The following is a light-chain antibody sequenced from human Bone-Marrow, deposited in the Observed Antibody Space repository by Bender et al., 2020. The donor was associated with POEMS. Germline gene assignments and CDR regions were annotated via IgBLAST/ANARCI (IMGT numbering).Light chain of an antibody. V-gene: IGLV2-8*01. CDR1: SSDVGDYNY. J-gene: IGLJ2*01. CDR3: SSYASSNNLV. Sequence: QSALTQPPSASGSPGQSVTISCTGTSSDVGDYNYVSWYQQHPGKAPKLMIYDVTKRPSGVPDRFSGSKSGNTASLTVSGVQAEDEADYYCSSYASSNNLVCGGGTKMTVL. CDR2: DVT.